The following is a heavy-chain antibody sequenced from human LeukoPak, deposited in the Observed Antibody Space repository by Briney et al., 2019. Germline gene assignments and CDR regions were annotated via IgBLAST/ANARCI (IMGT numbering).Heavy chain of an antibody. CDR1: GFTVSSNY. CDR3: ARDSLYYDSSGYWG. Sequence: GGSLRLSCAASGFTVSSNYMSWVRQAPGKGLEWVSVIYSGGSTYYADSVKGRFTISRDNSKNTLYLQMNSLRAEDTAVYYCARDSLYYDSSGYWGWGQGTLVTVSS. J-gene: IGHJ4*02. CDR2: IYSGGST. V-gene: IGHV3-53*01. D-gene: IGHD3-22*01.